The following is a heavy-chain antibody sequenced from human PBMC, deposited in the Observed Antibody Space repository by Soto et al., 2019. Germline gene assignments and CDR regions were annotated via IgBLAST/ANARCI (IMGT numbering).Heavy chain of an antibody. CDR2: VIPTQRTT. CDR3: VIDRLIVAVSVGRMDV. V-gene: IGHV1-69*01. CDR1: GDTFIGYS. J-gene: IGHJ6*02. D-gene: IGHD6-19*01. Sequence: QVQLVQSGAEVKKPGTSVRVSCKASGDTFIGYSISWVRQVPGQGLEWMGWVIPTQRTTKYAQRFQGRVTMSVDQFASTTYMELSSLRPEDTALYYCVIDRLIVAVSVGRMDVWGQGTTVTVSS.